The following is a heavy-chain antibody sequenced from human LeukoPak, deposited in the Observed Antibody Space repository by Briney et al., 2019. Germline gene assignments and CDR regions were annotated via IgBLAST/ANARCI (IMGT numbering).Heavy chain of an antibody. D-gene: IGHD3-22*01. CDR1: GGTFSSYA. J-gene: IGHJ4*02. CDR3: ASDEPYYYDSSGGLDY. Sequence: SVKVSCKASGGTFSSYAISWVRQAPGQGLEWMGGGIPIFGTANYAQKFQGRVTITTDESTSTAYMELSSLRSEDTAVYYCASDEPYYYDSSGGLDYWGQGTLVNVSS. V-gene: IGHV1-69*05. CDR2: GIPIFGTA.